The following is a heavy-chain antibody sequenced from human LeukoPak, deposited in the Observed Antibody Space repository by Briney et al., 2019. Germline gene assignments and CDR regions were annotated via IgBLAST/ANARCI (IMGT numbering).Heavy chain of an antibody. CDR2: ISGSGGST. D-gene: IGHD3-10*01. J-gene: IGHJ4*02. Sequence: QPGGSLRLSCAASGFTFSSYAMSWVRQAPGKGLEWVSGISGSGGSTYYADSVKGRFTISRDNSKNTLYLQMNSLRAEDTAVYYCAKDPGLLWFGELLYFDYWGQGTLVTVSS. CDR1: GFTFSSYA. CDR3: AKDPGLLWFGELLYFDY. V-gene: IGHV3-23*01.